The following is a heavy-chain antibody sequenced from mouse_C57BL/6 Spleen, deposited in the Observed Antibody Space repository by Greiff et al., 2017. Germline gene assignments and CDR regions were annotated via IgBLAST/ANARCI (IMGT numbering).Heavy chain of an antibody. Sequence: QVQLKESGPELVKPGASVKISCKASGYSFTSYYIHWVKQRPGQGLEWIGWIYPGSGNTKYNEKFKGKATLTADHSSSTAYMPLSSLTSEDSAVYYWARDGNYEEGYAMDYWGQGTSVTVSS. CDR3: ARDGNYEEGYAMDY. J-gene: IGHJ4*01. CDR1: GYSFTSYY. V-gene: IGHV1-66*01. CDR2: IYPGSGNT. D-gene: IGHD2-1*01.